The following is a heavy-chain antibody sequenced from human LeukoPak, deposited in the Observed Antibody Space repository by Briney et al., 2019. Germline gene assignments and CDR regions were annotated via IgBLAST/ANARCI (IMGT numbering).Heavy chain of an antibody. Sequence: ASVKVSSKTSGYTFTSYGISWVRQAPGHGLEWMGWISTYNGNTNYAQNLQGRIIMTTDTSTSTAYMELRSLRSDDTAVYYCARDTYNSGWCSDYWGQGTLVTVSS. CDR3: ARDTYNSGWCSDY. V-gene: IGHV1-18*01. D-gene: IGHD6-19*01. CDR1: GYTFTSYG. J-gene: IGHJ4*02. CDR2: ISTYNGNT.